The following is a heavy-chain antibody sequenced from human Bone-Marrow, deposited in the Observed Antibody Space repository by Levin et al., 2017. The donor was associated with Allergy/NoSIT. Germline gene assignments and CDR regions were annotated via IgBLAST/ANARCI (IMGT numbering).Heavy chain of an antibody. CDR1: GGTFSTYP. V-gene: IGHV1-69*13. CDR2: IMPIIGTA. CDR3: ARGEIGSSGLFDY. Sequence: PAASVKVSCKASGGTFSTYPISWVRQAPGQGLEWMGGIMPIIGTANYAQKFQGRVTINADESTSTAYMELSSLRSEDTAVYYCARGEIGSSGLFDYWGQGTLVTVSS. J-gene: IGHJ4*02. D-gene: IGHD6-19*01.